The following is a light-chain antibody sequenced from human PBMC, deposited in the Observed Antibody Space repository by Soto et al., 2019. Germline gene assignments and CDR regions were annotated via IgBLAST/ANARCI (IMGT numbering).Light chain of an antibody. CDR3: SSYTSSSTRG. J-gene: IGLJ1*01. V-gene: IGLV2-14*01. CDR1: SSDVGGYKY. CDR2: EVS. Sequence: QSVLTQPASVSASPVQSITISCTGTSSDVGGYKYVSWYQQHPGKAPKLMIYEVSNRPSGVSNRFSGSKSGNTASLTISGLQAEYEADYYCSSYTSSSTRGFGTGTKLTVL.